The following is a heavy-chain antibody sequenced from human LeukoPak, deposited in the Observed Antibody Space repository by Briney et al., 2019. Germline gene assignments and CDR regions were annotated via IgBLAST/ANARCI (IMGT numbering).Heavy chain of an antibody. V-gene: IGHV1-2*02. D-gene: IGHD3-10*01. CDR2: ISPNSGGT. CDR3: ARVLGQSRSLLWFGELLPHSDY. Sequence: ASVKVSFKASVYTFTGYYMHWVRQSPGQGLEWMGLISPNSGGTNYAQKFQGRVTMTRDTSISTAYMELSRLRSDDTAVYYCARVLGQSRSLLWFGELLPHSDYWGQGTLVTVSS. CDR1: VYTFTGYY. J-gene: IGHJ4*02.